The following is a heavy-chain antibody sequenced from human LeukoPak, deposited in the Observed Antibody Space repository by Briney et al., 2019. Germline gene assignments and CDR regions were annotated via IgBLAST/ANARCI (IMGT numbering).Heavy chain of an antibody. CDR3: ATEDYYDSSGYYFDY. Sequence: GGSLRLSCAASGFTFSSYWMSWVRQAPGKGLEWVANIKQDGSEKYYVDSVKGRFTISRDNAKNSLYLQMNSLRTEDTAVYYCATEDYYDSSGYYFDYWGQGTLVTVSS. D-gene: IGHD3-22*01. V-gene: IGHV3-7*01. CDR2: IKQDGSEK. J-gene: IGHJ4*02. CDR1: GFTFSSYW.